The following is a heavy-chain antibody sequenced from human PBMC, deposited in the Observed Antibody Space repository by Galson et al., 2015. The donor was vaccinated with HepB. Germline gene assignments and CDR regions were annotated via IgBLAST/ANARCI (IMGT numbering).Heavy chain of an antibody. CDR1: GFTFSSYG. CDR3: ARSLKNIVVVVTATPGGMDV. Sequence: SLRLSCAGSGFTFSSYGMHWVRQAPGKGLEWVAVIWYDGSNKYYADSVKGRFTISRDNSKNTLFLQLNSLGAEDTAVYYCARSLKNIVVVVTATPGGMDVWGQGTTVTVSS. J-gene: IGHJ6*02. CDR2: IWYDGSNK. D-gene: IGHD2-15*01. V-gene: IGHV3-33*08.